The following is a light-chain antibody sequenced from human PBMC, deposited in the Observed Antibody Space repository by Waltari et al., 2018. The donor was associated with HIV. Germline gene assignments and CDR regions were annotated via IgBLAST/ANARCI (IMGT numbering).Light chain of an antibody. Sequence: SYELTQPPSVSVSPGPTARITCSGDALPKQYAYWYQQKPGQATVLVIYKDSERPSGFSERFSGSSSGTTVTLTISGVQAEDEADYYCQSADSSGTPVFGGGTKLTVL. J-gene: IGLJ2*01. V-gene: IGLV3-25*03. CDR1: ALPKQY. CDR3: QSADSSGTPV. CDR2: KDS.